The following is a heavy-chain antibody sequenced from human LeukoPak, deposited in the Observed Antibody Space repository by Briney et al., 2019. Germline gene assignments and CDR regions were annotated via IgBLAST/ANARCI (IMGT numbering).Heavy chain of an antibody. CDR2: TYYKSRWYN. CDR1: GDSVSSNSAA. CDR3: ARATLKYSSSPLDY. J-gene: IGHJ4*02. D-gene: IGHD6-6*01. Sequence: PSQTLSLTCAISGDSVSSNSAAWNWIRQSPSRGLEWLGRTYYKSRWYNDYAVSVKSRITINPDTSKNQFSLQLNSVTPEDTAVYYCARATLKYSSSPLDYWGQGTLVTVSS. V-gene: IGHV6-1*01.